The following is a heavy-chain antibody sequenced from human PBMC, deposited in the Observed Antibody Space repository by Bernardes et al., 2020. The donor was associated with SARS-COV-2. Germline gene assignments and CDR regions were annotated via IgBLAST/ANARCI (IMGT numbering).Heavy chain of an antibody. J-gene: IGHJ5*02. Sequence: ASVKASCKASGYTFTGYYMHWVRQAPGQGLEWMGWINPNSGGTNYAQKFQGRVTMTRDTSISTAYMELSRLRSDDTAVYFCAIPPTNYDRYAMDLWGQGILVTVSS. CDR2: INPNSGGT. D-gene: IGHD3-22*01. CDR1: GYTFTGYY. V-gene: IGHV1-2*02. CDR3: AIPPTNYDRYAMDL.